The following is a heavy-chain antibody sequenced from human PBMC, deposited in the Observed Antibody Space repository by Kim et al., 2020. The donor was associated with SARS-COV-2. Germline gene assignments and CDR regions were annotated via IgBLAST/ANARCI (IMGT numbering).Heavy chain of an antibody. J-gene: IGHJ3*02. Sequence: ADPVKGRFTISRDNSKNTRCLQMNSLRAEETAVYYCAKERELTHPRAFDIWGQGTMVTVSS. CDR3: AKERELTHPRAFDI. V-gene: IGHV3-23*01. D-gene: IGHD3-10*01.